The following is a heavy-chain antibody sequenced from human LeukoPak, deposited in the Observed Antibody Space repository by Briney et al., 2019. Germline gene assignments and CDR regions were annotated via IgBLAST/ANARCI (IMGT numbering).Heavy chain of an antibody. V-gene: IGHV1-46*01. CDR1: GYTFTSYD. CDR3: ARGPTDYDILTGYYFNFHYGMDV. J-gene: IGHJ6*02. Sequence: ASVKVSCKASGYTFTSYDINWVRQATGQGLEWMGIINPSGGSTSYAQKFQGRVTMTRDTSTSTVYMELSSLRSEDTAVYYCARGPTDYDILTGYYFNFHYGMDVWGQGTTVTVSS. D-gene: IGHD3-9*01. CDR2: INPSGGST.